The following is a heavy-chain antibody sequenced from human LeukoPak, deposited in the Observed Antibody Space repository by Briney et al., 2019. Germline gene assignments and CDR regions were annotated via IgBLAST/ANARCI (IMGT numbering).Heavy chain of an antibody. Sequence: AGSLRLSCAASGFTFSSYAVYWVRQAPGRGLEWVSSNSGGSTYYADSVKGRFTISRDNSKNTLYLQMNSLRAEDTAVYYCAKDLGSSGWYIDYWGQGTLVTVSS. CDR3: AKDLGSSGWYIDY. CDR1: GFTFSSYA. V-gene: IGHV3-23*01. J-gene: IGHJ4*02. CDR2: NSGGST. D-gene: IGHD6-19*01.